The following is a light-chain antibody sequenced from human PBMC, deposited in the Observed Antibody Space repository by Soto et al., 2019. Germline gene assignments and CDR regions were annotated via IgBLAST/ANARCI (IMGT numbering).Light chain of an antibody. Sequence: IQLTQSPSSLSASVGHRVTITCRASPDIRLTLAWYQQSPGKAPKRLMWAVTTLQNGVPSRFSGRGSRTEFTLIISSLEPEDFATYYRQQSYSTPRTFGQGTKVDIK. CDR1: PDIRLT. V-gene: IGKV1-17*01. CDR2: AVT. CDR3: QQSYSTPRT. J-gene: IGKJ1*01.